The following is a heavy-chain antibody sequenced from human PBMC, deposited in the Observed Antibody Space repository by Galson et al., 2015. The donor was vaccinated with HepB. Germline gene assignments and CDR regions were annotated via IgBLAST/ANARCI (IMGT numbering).Heavy chain of an antibody. CDR1: GFTFSDYH. V-gene: IGHV3-11*01. D-gene: IGHD5/OR15-5a*01. CDR2: TTNDGSST. CDR3: ARDRGIVSTISAYYMDV. J-gene: IGHJ6*03. Sequence: SLRLSCAASGFTFSDYHMSRIRQAPGKGLEWISYTTNDGSSTYVDSVKGRFTISRDNAKNSLDLQMHSLRAEDTAVYYCARDRGIVSTISAYYMDVWGKGTTVTVSS.